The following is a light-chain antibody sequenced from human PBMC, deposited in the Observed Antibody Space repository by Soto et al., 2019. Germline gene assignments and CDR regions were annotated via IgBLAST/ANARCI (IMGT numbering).Light chain of an antibody. J-gene: IGKJ4*01. Sequence: ERVMTQSPATLSVSPGEKATLSCRASQTVSNNLAWYQQKAGQPPRLLIYFASTRATGIPARFSGSGSGTEFTLPISTLQSEDFAVYYCQQYNEWPLTFGGGTKVETK. CDR3: QQYNEWPLT. V-gene: IGKV3-15*01. CDR1: QTVSNN. CDR2: FAS.